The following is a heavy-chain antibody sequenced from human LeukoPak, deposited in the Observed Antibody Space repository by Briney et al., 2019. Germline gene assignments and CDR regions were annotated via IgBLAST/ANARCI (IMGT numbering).Heavy chain of an antibody. CDR3: ARVRIYCGGDCYAFDY. CDR1: GYTFTSYG. CDR2: ISAYNGNT. Sequence: ASVKVSCKASGYTFTSYGISWVRQAPGQGLEWMGWISAYNGNTNYAQKLQGRVTMTTDTSTSTAYMGLRSLRSDDTAVYYCARVRIYCGGDCYAFDYWGQGTLVTVSS. J-gene: IGHJ4*02. D-gene: IGHD2-21*02. V-gene: IGHV1-18*01.